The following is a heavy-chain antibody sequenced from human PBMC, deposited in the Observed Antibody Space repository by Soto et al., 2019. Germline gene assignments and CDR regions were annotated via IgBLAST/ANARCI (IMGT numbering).Heavy chain of an antibody. J-gene: IGHJ4*02. CDR2: ISYDGSNK. CDR1: GFTFSSYA. CDR3: ARDRVVRGPRFDY. V-gene: IGHV3-30-3*01. Sequence: PGGSLRLSCAASGFTFSSYAMHWVRQAPGKGLEWVAVISYDGSNKYYADSVKGRFTISRDNSKNTLYLQMNSLRAEDTAVYYCARDRVVRGPRFDYWGQGTLVNVSS. D-gene: IGHD3-10*01.